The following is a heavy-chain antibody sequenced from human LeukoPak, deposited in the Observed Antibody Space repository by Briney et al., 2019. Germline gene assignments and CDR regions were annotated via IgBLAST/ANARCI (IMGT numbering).Heavy chain of an antibody. V-gene: IGHV1-46*01. D-gene: IGHD3-22*01. J-gene: IGHJ5*02. CDR3: ARDFYYDSSGYSIDP. Sequence: GASVKVSCKASGYTFTSYYMHWVRQAPGQGLEWMGIINPSGGSTSYAQKFQGRVTMTRDMSTSTVYMELSSLRSEDTAVYYCARDFYYDSSGYSIDPWGQGTLVTVSS. CDR1: GYTFTSYY. CDR2: INPSGGST.